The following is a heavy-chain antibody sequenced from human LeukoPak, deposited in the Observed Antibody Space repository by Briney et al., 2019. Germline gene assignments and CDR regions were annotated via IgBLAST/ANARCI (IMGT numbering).Heavy chain of an antibody. V-gene: IGHV3-74*01. CDR3: ARDLHNIGADY. J-gene: IGHJ4*02. Sequence: PGGSLRLSCVASGFTFSSHYMHWVRQVPGEGLVWVSHISQDGSNTKHAVSVRGRFTISRDNTKNTLYLQMNSLRPEDTAVYYCARDLHNIGADYWGQGTLVSVST. D-gene: IGHD3-10*01. CDR1: GFTFSSHY. CDR2: ISQDGSNT.